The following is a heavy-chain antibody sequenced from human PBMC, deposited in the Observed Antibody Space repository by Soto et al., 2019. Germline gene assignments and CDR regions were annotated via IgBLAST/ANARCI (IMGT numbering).Heavy chain of an antibody. CDR2: IFPSDSDT. D-gene: IGHD3-22*01. V-gene: IGHV5-51*01. J-gene: IGHJ5*02. CDR3: ARKDKSGYFNWFDP. Sequence: PVESLKISCRTSGYKFTSSWIACFLQKPGKGLEWMGIIFPSDSDTRYSPSFQGQVTISADRSTSTVFLQWASLKASDTAVYFCARKDKSGYFNWFDPWGQGTLVTVSS. CDR1: GYKFTSSW.